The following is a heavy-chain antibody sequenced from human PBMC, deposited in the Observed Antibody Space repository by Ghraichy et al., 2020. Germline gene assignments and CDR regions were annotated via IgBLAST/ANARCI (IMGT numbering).Heavy chain of an antibody. Sequence: ASVKVSCKASGYTFTSYGISWVRQAPGQGPEWMGWVRGDNGNTVYAQKVQGRITLTTDTSTNTAYMELGSLRSDDTTVYYCARDPKCSGGRCYFDLWGRGTLVTVSS. V-gene: IGHV1-18*01. CDR2: VRGDNGNT. CDR3: ARDPKCSGGRCYFDL. D-gene: IGHD2-15*01. J-gene: IGHJ2*01. CDR1: GYTFTSYG.